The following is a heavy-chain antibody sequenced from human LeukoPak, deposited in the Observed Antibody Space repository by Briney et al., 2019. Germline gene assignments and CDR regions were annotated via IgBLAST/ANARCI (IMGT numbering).Heavy chain of an antibody. Sequence: PSETLSLTCAVSGDSINNNYWWRWVRQFPGKGLEWIGEIYRSGNTNYNPSLKSRVTISIDTSKNQFSLKLSSVTAADTAVYYCARSDYGSGNYYWSLDYWGQGTLFTVSS. D-gene: IGHD3-10*01. CDR2: IYRSGNT. CDR3: ARSDYGSGNYYWSLDY. CDR1: GDSINNNYW. V-gene: IGHV4-4*02. J-gene: IGHJ4*02.